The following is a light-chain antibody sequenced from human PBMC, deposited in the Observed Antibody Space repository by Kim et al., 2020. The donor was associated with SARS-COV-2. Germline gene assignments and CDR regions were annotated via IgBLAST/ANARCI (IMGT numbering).Light chain of an antibody. CDR3: QQYYSYCT. CDR2: DAS. Sequence: DIQMTQSPSTLSASVGDRVTITCRASQTISNWLAWYQQKPGKAPKLLIYDASSLESGVPSRFSGSGSGTEFTLTISSLQPYDFATYYCQQYYSYCTFGQGTKLEI. J-gene: IGKJ2*02. CDR1: QTISNW. V-gene: IGKV1-5*01.